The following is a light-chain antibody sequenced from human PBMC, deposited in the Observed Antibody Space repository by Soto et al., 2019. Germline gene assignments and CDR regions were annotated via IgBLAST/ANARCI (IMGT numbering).Light chain of an antibody. V-gene: IGKV1-8*01. CDR3: QQALKYPLT. J-gene: IGKJ1*01. CDR1: QGISSY. Sequence: IRITQSLSSLFAPPEASVTITCRASQGISSYLAWYQQKPGKAPKLLIYAASTLQSGVPSRFSGSGSGTDFTLTISSVEAEDVGTYYCQQALKYPLTFGQGTKVDIK. CDR2: AAS.